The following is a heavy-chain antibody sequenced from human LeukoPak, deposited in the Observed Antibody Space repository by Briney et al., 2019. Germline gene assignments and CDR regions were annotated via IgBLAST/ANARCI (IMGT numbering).Heavy chain of an antibody. Sequence: SETLSLTCTVSGGSISTYYWSWIRQPPGKGLEWIGYIYYSDTTNYNPSLTSRVTISLDTSNNEFSLRLTSVTAADTAVYYCARGYTADTFDIWGQGTVVTVSS. J-gene: IGHJ3*02. V-gene: IGHV4-59*01. CDR3: ARGYTADTFDI. CDR1: GGSISTYY. D-gene: IGHD2-21*02. CDR2: IYYSDTT.